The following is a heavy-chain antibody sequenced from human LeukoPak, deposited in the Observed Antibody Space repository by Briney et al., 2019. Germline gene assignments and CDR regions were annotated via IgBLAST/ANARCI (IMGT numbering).Heavy chain of an antibody. CDR1: GGSFSGYD. CDR3: ARGLGWKVATMGLFFMDV. V-gene: IGHV4-34*01. J-gene: IGHJ6*03. D-gene: IGHD5-24*01. Sequence: PSETLSLTCGVYGGSFSGYDWSWVRQPPGKGLEWIGEINDGGDTNYNPSLKSRVTMSVDTSKNQFSLELRSVTAADTAVYYCARGLGWKVATMGLFFMDVWGEGTTVTVSS. CDR2: INDGGDT.